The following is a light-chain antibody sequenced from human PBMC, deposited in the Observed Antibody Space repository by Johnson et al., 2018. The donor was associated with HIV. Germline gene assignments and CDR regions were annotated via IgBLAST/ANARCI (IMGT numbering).Light chain of an antibody. CDR2: DNN. J-gene: IGLJ1*01. Sequence: QPALTQPPSMSAAPGQRVTISCSGSSSNIGNNYVSWYQQVPGAAPKLLIYDNNRRPSGIPDRFSGSKSGTSATLGITGLQTGDEADYYCGTWDNSLRAPYGFGTGTKVTVL. CDR1: SSNIGNNY. V-gene: IGLV1-51*01. CDR3: GTWDNSLRAPYG.